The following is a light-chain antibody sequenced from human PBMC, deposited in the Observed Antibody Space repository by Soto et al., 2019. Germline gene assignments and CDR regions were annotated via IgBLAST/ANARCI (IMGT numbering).Light chain of an antibody. Sequence: QPASVSGSPGQSITISCTGTSSDVGGYDYVSWYQQHPGKAPKLLIYEVSNRPSGVSNRFSGSKSGSTASLTISGLQAEDEADYYCSSYTTSSTWVFGGGTQLTVL. CDR2: EVS. CDR3: SSYTTSSTWV. V-gene: IGLV2-14*01. CDR1: SSDVGGYDY. J-gene: IGLJ3*02.